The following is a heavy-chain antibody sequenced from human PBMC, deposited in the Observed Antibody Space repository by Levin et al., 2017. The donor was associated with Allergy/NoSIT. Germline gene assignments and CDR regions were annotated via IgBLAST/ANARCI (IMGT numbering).Heavy chain of an antibody. Sequence: SETLSLTCTVSGGSVSSVSYYWSWIRQPPGKGLEWIGYIYYSGSTNYNPSLKSRVTISVDTSRNQFSLKLSSVTAADTAVYYCVVDGRSGSQRGGYYYYDMDVGGQGTTVTVSS. CDR2: IYYSGST. CDR3: VVDGRSGSQRGGYYYYDMDV. D-gene: IGHD2-15*01. J-gene: IGHJ6*02. V-gene: IGHV4-61*01. CDR1: GGSVSSVSYY.